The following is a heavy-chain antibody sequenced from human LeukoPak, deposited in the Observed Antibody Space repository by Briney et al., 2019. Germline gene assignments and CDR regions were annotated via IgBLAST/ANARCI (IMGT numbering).Heavy chain of an antibody. V-gene: IGHV1-2*02. Sequence: ASVKVSCKASGYSFADYYMHWVRQAPGQGLEWMGWIKPNSGDTKSAQKFQGRVTMTRDTSISTAYMELSSLRYDDTAVYYCATNILVRDIINWFDPWGQGTLVTVSS. CDR3: ATNILVRDIINWFDP. CDR2: IKPNSGDT. CDR1: GYSFADYY. D-gene: IGHD3-10*01. J-gene: IGHJ5*02.